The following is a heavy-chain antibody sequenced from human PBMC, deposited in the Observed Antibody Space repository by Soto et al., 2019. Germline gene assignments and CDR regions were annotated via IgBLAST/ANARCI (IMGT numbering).Heavy chain of an antibody. CDR2: INHSGST. CDR3: ARVLTTVTTGDYFDY. V-gene: IGHV4-34*01. CDR1: GGSFSGYY. J-gene: IGHJ4*02. D-gene: IGHD4-17*01. Sequence: SETLSLTCAVYGGSFSGYYWSWIRQPPGKGLEWIGEINHSGSTNYNPSLKSRVTISVDTFKNQFSLKLSSVTAADTAVYYCARVLTTVTTGDYFDYWGQGTLVTVPQ.